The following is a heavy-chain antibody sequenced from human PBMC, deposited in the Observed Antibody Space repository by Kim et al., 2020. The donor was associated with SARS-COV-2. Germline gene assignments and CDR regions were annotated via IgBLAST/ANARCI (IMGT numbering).Heavy chain of an antibody. CDR3: VKGLKVVAGTPLDY. D-gene: IGHD2-15*01. Sequence: ADSVKGRFTISRDNSKNTLYLQMSSLRVDDTAVYYCVKGLKVVAGTPLDYWGQGTLVAVSS. V-gene: IGHV3-64D*09. J-gene: IGHJ4*02.